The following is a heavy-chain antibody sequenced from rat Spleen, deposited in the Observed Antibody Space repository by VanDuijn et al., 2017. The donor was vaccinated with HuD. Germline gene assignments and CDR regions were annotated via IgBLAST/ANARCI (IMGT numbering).Heavy chain of an antibody. CDR1: GFTISNYG. V-gene: IGHV5-19*01. CDR2: ISPTGGNT. CDR3: TTQWELYH. Sequence: EVHLVESGGGLVQPGRSLKLSCEASGFTISNYGLHWIRQTPTKGLEWVASISPTGGNTYYPDSVRGRFAISRDNAKSTLYLQMNSLRSEDTATYYCTTQWELYHWGQGVMVTVSS. J-gene: IGHJ2*01. D-gene: IGHD5-1*01.